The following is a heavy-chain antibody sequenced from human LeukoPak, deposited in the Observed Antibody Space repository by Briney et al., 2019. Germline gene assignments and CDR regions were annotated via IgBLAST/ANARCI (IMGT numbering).Heavy chain of an antibody. CDR2: IYYSGST. D-gene: IGHD3-9*01. CDR3: ARAGTYDILTGYYH. Sequence: SETLSLTCTVSGGSISSYYWSWIRQPPGKGLEWTGYIYYSGSTNYNPSLKSRVTVSVDTSKNQFSLKLSPVTAADTAVYYCARAGTYDILTGYYHWGQGTLVTVSS. V-gene: IGHV4-59*01. CDR1: GGSISSYY. J-gene: IGHJ5*02.